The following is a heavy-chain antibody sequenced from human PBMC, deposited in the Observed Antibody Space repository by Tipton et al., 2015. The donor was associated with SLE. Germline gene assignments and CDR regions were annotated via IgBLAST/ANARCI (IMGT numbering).Heavy chain of an antibody. CDR3: ARDETAAGDAFDI. J-gene: IGHJ3*02. CDR2: IIPMLGTG. D-gene: IGHD6-13*01. V-gene: IGHV1-69*01. CDR1: GYTFTGYY. Sequence: QVQLVQSGPEVKNPGASVKVSCRASGYTFTGYYMHWVRQAPGQGLEWMGGIIPMLGTGNYAQKFQGRVTITADESTRTAYMELSSLKSEDTAVYYCARDETAAGDAFDIWGQGTMVTVSS.